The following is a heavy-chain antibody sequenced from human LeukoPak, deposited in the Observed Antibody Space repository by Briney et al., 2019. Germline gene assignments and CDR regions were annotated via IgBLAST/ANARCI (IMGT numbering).Heavy chain of an antibody. J-gene: IGHJ5*02. Sequence: PSETLSLTCAVYGGSFRGYDWSWIRQPPGKGLEWIGEINHSGSTNYNPSLKSRVTISVDTSKKQFSLKLSSVTAADTAVYYCARHVGFITMVRGVINNNWFDPWGQGTLVTVSS. CDR3: ARHVGFITMVRGVINNNWFDP. CDR1: GGSFRGYD. CDR2: INHSGST. D-gene: IGHD3-10*01. V-gene: IGHV4-34*01.